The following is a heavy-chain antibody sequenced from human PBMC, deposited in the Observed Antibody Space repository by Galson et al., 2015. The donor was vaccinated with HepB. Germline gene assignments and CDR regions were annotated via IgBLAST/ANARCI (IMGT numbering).Heavy chain of an antibody. J-gene: IGHJ6*02. CDR1: GYTFTNYA. CDR2: IIAGNGNT. D-gene: IGHD3-10*01. Sequence: SVKVSCKASGYTFTNYAMRWVRLAPGQRLEWLGWIIAGNGNTKYSQKFQGRVTITRDASASTAYMELSSLRSEDTAVYFCARERGGGFGELLSPYGLDVWGQGTTVTVSS. CDR3: ARERGGGFGELLSPYGLDV. V-gene: IGHV1-3*01.